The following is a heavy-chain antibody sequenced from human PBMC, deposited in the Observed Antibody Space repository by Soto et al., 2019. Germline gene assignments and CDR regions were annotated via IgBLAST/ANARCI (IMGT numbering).Heavy chain of an antibody. J-gene: IGHJ4*02. CDR2: ISGSGGST. D-gene: IGHD6-19*01. V-gene: IGHV3-23*01. Sequence: GGSLRLSCVASGFTFSSYAMSWVRQAPGKGLEWVSAISGSGGSTYYADSVKGRFTISRDNSKNTLYLQMNSLRADDTAVYYCAKDIGPQYEGLAPFDYWGQGTLVTVSS. CDR1: GFTFSSYA. CDR3: AKDIGPQYEGLAPFDY.